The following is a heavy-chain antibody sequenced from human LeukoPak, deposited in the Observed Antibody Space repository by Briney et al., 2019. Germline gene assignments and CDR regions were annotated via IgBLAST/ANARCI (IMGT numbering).Heavy chain of an antibody. V-gene: IGHV1-18*01. CDR2: ISAYNGNT. CDR3: ARDPASRHIVVVTAVSGFDP. D-gene: IGHD2-21*02. J-gene: IGHJ5*02. Sequence: GASVKVSCKASGYTFTSYGISWVRQAPGQGLEWMGWISAYNGNTNYAQKLQGRVTMTTDTSTSTVYMELRSLRSDDTAVYYCARDPASRHIVVVTAVSGFDPWGQGTLVTVSS. CDR1: GYTFTSYG.